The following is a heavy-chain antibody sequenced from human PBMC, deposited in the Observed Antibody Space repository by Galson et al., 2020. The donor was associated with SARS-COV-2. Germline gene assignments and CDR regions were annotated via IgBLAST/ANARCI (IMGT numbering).Heavy chain of an antibody. V-gene: IGHV4-4*02. CDR3: ARGYYYFLLNYYYYMDV. CDR1: GGSISSSNW. D-gene: IGHD3-22*01. CDR2: IYHSGST. Sequence: ETLSLTCAVSGGSISSSNWWSWVRQPPGKGLEWIGEIYHSGSTNYNPSLKSRVTISVDKSKNQFSLKLSSVTAADTAVYYCARGYYYFLLNYYYYMDVWGKGTTVTVSS. J-gene: IGHJ6*03.